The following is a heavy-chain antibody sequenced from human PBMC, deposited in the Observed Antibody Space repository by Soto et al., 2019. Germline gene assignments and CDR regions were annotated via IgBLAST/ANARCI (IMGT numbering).Heavy chain of an antibody. CDR2: ILSGGDIK. CDR1: GFTFSTYT. D-gene: IGHD6-19*01. J-gene: IGHJ4*02. V-gene: IGHV3-30*14. CDR3: ARVLSGSGTYYLDY. Sequence: GGSLRLSCAASGFTFSTYTMHWVRQAPGKGLEWVALILSGGDIKYYADSVKGRLTISRDNSKNTLYLQMDSLRTEDTAVYYCARVLSGSGTYYLDYWGQGTLVTVSS.